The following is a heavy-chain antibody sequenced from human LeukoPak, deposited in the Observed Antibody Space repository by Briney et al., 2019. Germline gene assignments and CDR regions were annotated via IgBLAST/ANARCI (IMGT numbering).Heavy chain of an antibody. CDR3: ARVRYYYDVGAFDI. J-gene: IGHJ3*02. CDR1: GYTFTAYF. CDR2: IIPIFGTA. Sequence: ASVKVSCKASGYTFTAYFMHWVRQAPGQGLEWMGGIIPIFGTANYAQKFQGRVTITADESTSTAYMELSSLRSEDTAVYYCARVRYYYDVGAFDIWGQGTMVTVSS. V-gene: IGHV1-69*13. D-gene: IGHD3-22*01.